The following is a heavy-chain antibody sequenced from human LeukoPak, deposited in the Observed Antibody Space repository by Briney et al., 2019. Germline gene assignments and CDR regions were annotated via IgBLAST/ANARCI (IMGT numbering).Heavy chain of an antibody. V-gene: IGHV3-7*01. Sequence: PGGSLKLSCAASGFTFSSYWMSWVCQAPGKGLEWVANIKQDGGEKYYVDSVKGRFTISRDNAKNSLYLQMNSLRAEDTAVYYCARDLPYYYASSGYSDYWGQGTLVTVSS. CDR1: GFTFSSYW. CDR2: IKQDGGEK. D-gene: IGHD3-22*01. CDR3: ARDLPYYYASSGYSDY. J-gene: IGHJ4*02.